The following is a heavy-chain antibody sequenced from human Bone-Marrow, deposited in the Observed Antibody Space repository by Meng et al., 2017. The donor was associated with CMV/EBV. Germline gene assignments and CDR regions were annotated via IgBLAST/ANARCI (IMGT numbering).Heavy chain of an antibody. CDR1: GYTFTGYY. CDR3: ARDGYDLLGYFDY. J-gene: IGHJ4*02. D-gene: IGHD5-12*01. Sequence: ASVKVSCKASGYTFTGYYMHWVRQAPGQGLEWMGWINPNSGGTNYAKKFQGRVTMTRDTSISTAYMELSRLRSDDTAVYYCARDGYDLLGYFDYWGQGTLVTVSS. CDR2: INPNSGGT. V-gene: IGHV1-2*02.